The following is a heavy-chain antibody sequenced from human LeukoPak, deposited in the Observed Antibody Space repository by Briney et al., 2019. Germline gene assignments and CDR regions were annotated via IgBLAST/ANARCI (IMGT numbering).Heavy chain of an antibody. CDR3: ARRNYDFWSGYSGFDP. J-gene: IGHJ5*02. D-gene: IGHD3-3*01. CDR2: IYYSGST. V-gene: IGHV4-59*08. Sequence: KPSETLSLTCTVSSGSISSYYWSWIRQPPGKGLEWIGYIYYSGSTNYNPSLKSRVTISVDTSKNQFSLKLSSVTAADTAVYYCARRNYDFWSGYSGFDPWGQGTLVTVSS. CDR1: SGSISSYY.